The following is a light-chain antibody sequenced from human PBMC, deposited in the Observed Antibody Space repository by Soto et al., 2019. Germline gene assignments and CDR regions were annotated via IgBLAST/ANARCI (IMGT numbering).Light chain of an antibody. CDR2: EVS. CDR3: SSYTSSSTLEYV. Sequence: QSALTQPASVSGSPGQSITISYAGTSSDIGGYNYVSWYQQHPGKAPKLIIYEVSNRPSGVSNRFSGSKSGNTASLTISGLQAEDEVDYYCSSYTSSSTLEYVFGTGTKVTVL. J-gene: IGLJ1*01. CDR1: SSDIGGYNY. V-gene: IGLV2-14*01.